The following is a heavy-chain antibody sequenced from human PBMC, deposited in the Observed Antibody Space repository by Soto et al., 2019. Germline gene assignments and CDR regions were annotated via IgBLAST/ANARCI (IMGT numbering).Heavy chain of an antibody. CDR2: INHSGST. Sequence: QVQLQQWGAGLLKPSETLSLTCAVYGGSFSGYYWSWIRQPPGKGLEGIGEINHSGSTNYNPSLKSRVTIAVDTSKNQFSLKLSSVTAADTAVYYCARGYCGGDCPWGQGTLVTVSS. V-gene: IGHV4-34*01. CDR3: ARGYCGGDCP. CDR1: GGSFSGYY. D-gene: IGHD2-21*02. J-gene: IGHJ5*02.